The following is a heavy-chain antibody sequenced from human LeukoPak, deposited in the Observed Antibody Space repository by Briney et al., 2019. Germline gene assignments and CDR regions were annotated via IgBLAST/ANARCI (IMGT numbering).Heavy chain of an antibody. Sequence: SVKVSCKASGGTFSSYAISWVRQAPGQGLEWMGGIIPIFGTANYAHKFQGRVTITADESTSTAYMELSSLRSEDTAVYYCARGQERITIFGVVTTNYYYYYLDVWGKGTTVTVSS. CDR1: GGTFSSYA. CDR2: IIPIFGTA. D-gene: IGHD3-3*01. V-gene: IGHV1-69*13. CDR3: ARGQERITIFGVVTTNYYYYYLDV. J-gene: IGHJ6*03.